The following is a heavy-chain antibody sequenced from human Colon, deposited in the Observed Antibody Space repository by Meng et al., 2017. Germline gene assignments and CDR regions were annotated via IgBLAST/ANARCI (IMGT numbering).Heavy chain of an antibody. CDR2: MYFSGST. J-gene: IGHJ5*02. Sequence: QGQLQEAGPRLVRPSETLSLTCTVSGGSVSSGSHYWNWIRQTPGKGLEWIGYMYFSGSTYYNPSLRSRVAISIDTSKNQFSLKLTSVTAADTAVYFCARTNYGDYNWFDPWGQGTLVTVSS. V-gene: IGHV4-61*01. CDR1: GGSVSSGSHY. CDR3: ARTNYGDYNWFDP. D-gene: IGHD4-17*01.